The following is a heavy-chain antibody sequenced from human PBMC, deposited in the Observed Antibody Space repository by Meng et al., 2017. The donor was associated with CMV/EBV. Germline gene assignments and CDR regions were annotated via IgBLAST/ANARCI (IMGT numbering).Heavy chain of an antibody. V-gene: IGHV3-30*04. CDR2: ISYDGSNK. Sequence: GGSLRLSCAASGFTFSSYSMHWVRQAPGKGLEWVAVISYDGSNKYYADSVKGRFTISRDNSKNTLYLQKNSLRAEDTAVYYCARDSWGYVMRYYGMDVWDQGTTVTVSS. J-gene: IGHJ6*02. D-gene: IGHD3-16*01. CDR3: ARDSWGYVMRYYGMDV. CDR1: GFTFSSYS.